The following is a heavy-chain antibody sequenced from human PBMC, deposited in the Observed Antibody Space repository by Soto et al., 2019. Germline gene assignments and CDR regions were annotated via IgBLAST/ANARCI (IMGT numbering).Heavy chain of an antibody. V-gene: IGHV3-23*01. J-gene: IGHJ4*02. CDR2: IRASDSST. CDR1: LFTFSSYA. D-gene: IGHD5-12*01. Sequence: PVWSLRLSCSASLFTFSSYAMTWVRQAPGKGLEWVSTIRASDSSTYYADSVKGRFTISRDNSMDTLFLHMDSLRAEDTAIYYCAKGGYTSPLDYWGLGTLVTVSS. CDR3: AKGGYTSPLDY.